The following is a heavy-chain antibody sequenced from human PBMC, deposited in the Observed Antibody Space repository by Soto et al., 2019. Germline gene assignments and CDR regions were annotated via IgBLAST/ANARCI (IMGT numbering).Heavy chain of an antibody. CDR3: AREDRAPSGYVLFDY. J-gene: IGHJ4*02. V-gene: IGHV4-59*01. Sequence: SETLSLTCTVSGGSISSYYWSWIRQPPGKGLEWIGYIYYSGSTNYNPSLKSRVTISVDTSKNQFSLKLSSVTAADTAVYYCAREDRAPSGYVLFDYWGQGTLVTVSS. CDR1: GGSISSYY. D-gene: IGHD5-12*01. CDR2: IYYSGST.